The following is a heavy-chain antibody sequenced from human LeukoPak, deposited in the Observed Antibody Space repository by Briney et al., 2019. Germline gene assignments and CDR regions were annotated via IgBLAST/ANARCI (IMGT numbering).Heavy chain of an antibody. V-gene: IGHV3-74*01. J-gene: IGHJ4*02. D-gene: IGHD6-13*01. Sequence: GGSLRLSCAASGFTFSSYWMHWVRQAPGKGLVWVSRINSDGSSTSYADSVKGRFTISRDNAKNTLYLQMNSLRAEDTAVYYCARSIAAAETPFDCWGQGTLVTVSS. CDR3: ARSIAAAETPFDC. CDR2: INSDGSST. CDR1: GFTFSSYW.